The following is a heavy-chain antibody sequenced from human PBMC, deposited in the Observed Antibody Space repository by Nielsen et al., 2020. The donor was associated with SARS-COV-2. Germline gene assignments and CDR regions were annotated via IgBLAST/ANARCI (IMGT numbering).Heavy chain of an antibody. CDR1: GGSFSGYY. V-gene: IGHV4-34*01. CDR2: INHSGST. J-gene: IGHJ6*03. Sequence: SETLSLTCAVYGGSFSGYYWSWIRQPPGKGLEWIGEINHSGSTNYNPSLKSRVTISVDTSKNQFSLKLSSVTAADTAVYYCARHTPHMDVWGKGTTVTVSS. CDR3: ARHTPHMDV.